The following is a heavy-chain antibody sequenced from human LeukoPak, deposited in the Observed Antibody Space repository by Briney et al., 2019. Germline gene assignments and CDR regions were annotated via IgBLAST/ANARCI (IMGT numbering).Heavy chain of an antibody. CDR1: GGTFSSYA. D-gene: IGHD3-9*01. J-gene: IGHJ4*02. V-gene: IGHV1-69*05. CDR3: ARSWMTGYYVGYFDY. Sequence: SVKVSCKASGGTFSSYAISWVRQAPGQGLEWMGRIIPIFGTANYAQKFQGRVTITTDESTSTAYMELSSLRSEGTAVYYCARSWMTGYYVGYFDYWGQGTLVTVSS. CDR2: IIPIFGTA.